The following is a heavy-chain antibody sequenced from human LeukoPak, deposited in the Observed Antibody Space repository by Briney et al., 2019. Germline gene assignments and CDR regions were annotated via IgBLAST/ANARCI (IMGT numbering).Heavy chain of an antibody. J-gene: IGHJ5*02. CDR2: INHSGSS. CDR3: ARRPNWGSGHGFDP. CDR1: GGSFSGYS. V-gene: IGHV4-34*01. D-gene: IGHD6-25*01. Sequence: SETLSLTCAVYGGSFSGYSWSWIRQPPGKGQEWIGEINHSGSSNYNPSLKSRVTISVDTSKNQFSLKLTSLTAADAAVYYCARRPNWGSGHGFDPWGQGTLVTVSS.